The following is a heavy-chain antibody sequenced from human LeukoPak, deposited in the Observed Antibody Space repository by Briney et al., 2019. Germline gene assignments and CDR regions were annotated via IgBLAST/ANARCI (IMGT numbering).Heavy chain of an antibody. CDR3: ARLKWGTTSWFDP. D-gene: IGHD1-1*01. CDR2: IYDNGST. V-gene: IGHV4-59*08. CDR1: GGSISSYY. Sequence: SETLSLTCTVSGGSISSYYWNWLRQPPGKGLEWIGYIYDNGSTNYNASLKSRVTMSVDTSKNQFSLKLSSVTAADTAVYYCARLKWGTTSWFDPWGQGTLVTVAS. J-gene: IGHJ5*01.